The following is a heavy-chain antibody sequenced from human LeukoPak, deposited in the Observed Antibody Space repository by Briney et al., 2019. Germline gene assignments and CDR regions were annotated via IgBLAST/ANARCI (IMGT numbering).Heavy chain of an antibody. J-gene: IGHJ4*02. Sequence: SETLSLTCTVSGGSISSSNYYWGWIRQPPGEGLEWIGSIYYTGSTYYNPSLKSRITISVDTSKNQFSLKLSSLTAADTAVYYCARENRGGGYFDYWGQGTLATVSS. CDR1: GGSISSSNYY. CDR3: ARENRGGGYFDY. CDR2: IYYTGST. V-gene: IGHV4-39*07. D-gene: IGHD1-14*01.